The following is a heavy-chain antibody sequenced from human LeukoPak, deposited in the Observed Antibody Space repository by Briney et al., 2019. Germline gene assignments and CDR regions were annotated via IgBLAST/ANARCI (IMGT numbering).Heavy chain of an antibody. CDR3: ARTTTYSSGWYGAY. J-gene: IGHJ4*02. Sequence: GESLKISCKGSGYNFATDWIGWVRQMPGKGLEWMGIIYGGDSETRYSPSLQGQVTISADKSINTAYLQWSSLKASDTAMYYCARTTTYSSGWYGAYWGQGTLVTVSS. CDR2: IYGGDSET. D-gene: IGHD6-19*01. CDR1: GYNFATDW. V-gene: IGHV5-51*01.